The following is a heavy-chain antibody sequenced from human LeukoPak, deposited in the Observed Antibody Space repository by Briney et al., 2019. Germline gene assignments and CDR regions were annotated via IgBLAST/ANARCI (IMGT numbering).Heavy chain of an antibody. J-gene: IGHJ4*02. CDR2: INHSGST. Sequence: SETLSLTCAVYGGSFSGYYWSWLRQPPGKGLEWIGEINHSGSTNYNPSLKSRVTISVDTSKNQFSLKLSSVTAADTAVYYCARGGKEGDRPKDYYFDYWGQGTLVTVSS. CDR1: GGSFSGYY. CDR3: ARGGKEGDRPKDYYFDY. D-gene: IGHD1-14*01. V-gene: IGHV4-34*01.